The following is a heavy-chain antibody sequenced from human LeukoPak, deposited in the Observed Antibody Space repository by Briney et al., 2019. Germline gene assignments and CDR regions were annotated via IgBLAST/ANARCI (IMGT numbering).Heavy chain of an antibody. Sequence: ASVKVSCKASGYTFTSYAMHWVRQARGQRLEWMGWINAGYGKTKYSQKFQGRVTITRDTSASTAYMELSSLRSEDTAVYYCARFFTGVDTFATYYYYYGIDVWGKGTTVTVSS. CDR3: ARFFTGVDTFATYYYYYGIDV. CDR2: INAGYGKT. D-gene: IGHD3-3*01. J-gene: IGHJ6*04. V-gene: IGHV1-3*01. CDR1: GYTFTSYA.